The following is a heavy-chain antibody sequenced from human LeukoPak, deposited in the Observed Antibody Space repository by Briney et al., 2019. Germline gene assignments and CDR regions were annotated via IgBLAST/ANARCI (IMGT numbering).Heavy chain of an antibody. CDR3: ARDQQQWLVRGWFDP. J-gene: IGHJ5*02. V-gene: IGHV3-11*01. CDR2: ISSSSSTI. CDR1: GFTFSDYY. D-gene: IGHD6-19*01. Sequence: GGSLRLSCAASGFTFSDYYMSWIRQAPGRGLEWVSYISSSSSTIYYADSVKGRFTISRDNAKNSLYLQMNSLRAEDTAVYYCARDQQQWLVRGWFDPWGQGTLVTVSS.